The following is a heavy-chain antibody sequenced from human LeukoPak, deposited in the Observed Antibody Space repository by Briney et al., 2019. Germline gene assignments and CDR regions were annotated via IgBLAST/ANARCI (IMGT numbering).Heavy chain of an antibody. V-gene: IGHV4-59*12. CDR2: IYSTGAT. CDR3: ARENSGSGSYYNYFDY. CDR1: GGSISTYY. J-gene: IGHJ4*02. D-gene: IGHD3-10*01. Sequence: SETLSLTCTVSGGSISTYYWSWIRQPPGEGLEWIGYIYSTGATHYNPSLKSRVTISVDTSKNQFSLKLSSVTAADTAVYYCARENSGSGSYYNYFDYWGQGTLVTVSS.